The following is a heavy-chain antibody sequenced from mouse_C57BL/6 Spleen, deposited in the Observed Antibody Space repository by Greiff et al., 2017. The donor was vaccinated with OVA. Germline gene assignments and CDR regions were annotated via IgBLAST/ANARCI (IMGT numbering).Heavy chain of an antibody. CDR1: GYTFTSYT. CDR3: ARSLYGYDGAWFAY. J-gene: IGHJ3*01. CDR2: INPSSGYT. V-gene: IGHV1-4*01. Sequence: VQLQESGAELARPGASVKMSCKASGYTFTSYTMHWVKQRPGQGLAWIGYINPSSGYTKYNQKFKDKATLTADKSSSTAYMQLSSLTSEDSAVYYCARSLYGYDGAWFAYWGQGTLVTVSA. D-gene: IGHD2-2*01.